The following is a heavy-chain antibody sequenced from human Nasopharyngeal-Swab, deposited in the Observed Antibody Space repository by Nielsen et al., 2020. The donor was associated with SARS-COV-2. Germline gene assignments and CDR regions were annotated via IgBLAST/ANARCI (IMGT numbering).Heavy chain of an antibody. Sequence: GGSLRLSCAASGFTFSSYSMNWVRQAPGKGLECVSSISSSSSYIYYADSVKGRFTISRDNAKNSLYLQMNSLRAEDTAVYYCARGVEVGVPYYYYGMDVWGQGTTVTVSS. CDR3: ARGVEVGVPYYYYGMDV. CDR2: ISSSSSYI. J-gene: IGHJ6*02. V-gene: IGHV3-21*01. D-gene: IGHD3-3*01. CDR1: GFTFSSYS.